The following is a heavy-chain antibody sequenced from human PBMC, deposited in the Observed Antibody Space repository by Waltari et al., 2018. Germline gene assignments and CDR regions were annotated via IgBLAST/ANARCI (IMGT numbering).Heavy chain of an antibody. Sequence: QVQLVQSGAEVKKPGASVKVSCKVSGYTLTELSRHWVRQAPGKGLEWMGGFDPEEGETIYAQKFQGRVTMTEDTSTDTAYMELSSLRSEDTAVYYCATTNPSSIAARTLDYWGQGTLVTVSS. D-gene: IGHD6-6*01. CDR3: ATTNPSSIAARTLDY. J-gene: IGHJ4*02. CDR1: GYTLTELS. V-gene: IGHV1-24*01. CDR2: FDPEEGET.